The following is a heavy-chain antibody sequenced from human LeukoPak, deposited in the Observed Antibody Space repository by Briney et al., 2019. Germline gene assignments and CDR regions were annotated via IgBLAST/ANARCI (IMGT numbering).Heavy chain of an antibody. D-gene: IGHD6-6*01. V-gene: IGHV1-69*13. CDR1: GGTFSSYA. Sequence: SVKVSCKASGGTFSSYAISWVRQAPGQGLEWMGGIIPIFGTANYAQKFQGRVTITADESTSTDYMELSSLRSEDTAVYYCARPDSSIAARYDAFDIWGQGTMVTVSS. J-gene: IGHJ3*02. CDR2: IIPIFGTA. CDR3: ARPDSSIAARYDAFDI.